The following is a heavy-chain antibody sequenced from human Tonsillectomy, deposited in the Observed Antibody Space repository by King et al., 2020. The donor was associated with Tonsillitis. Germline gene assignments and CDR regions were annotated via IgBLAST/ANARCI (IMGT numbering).Heavy chain of an antibody. CDR3: SWSGLNYFDS. V-gene: IGHV3-15*01. J-gene: IGHJ4*03. CDR1: GVTFSDAW. CDR2: IKAKISGEPT. D-gene: IGHD3-3*01. Sequence: VQLVESGGGLVKPGGSLRLSCAVSGVTFSDAWLTWVRQAPGKGLEWVGLIKAKISGEPTNYAAPVKGRFTISRDDSKSMLYLQMTSLKTEDTGVYYCSWSGLNYFDSWGQGTTVTVSS.